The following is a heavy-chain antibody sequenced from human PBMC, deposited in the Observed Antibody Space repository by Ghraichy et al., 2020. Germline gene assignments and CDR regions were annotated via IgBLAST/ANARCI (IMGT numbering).Heavy chain of an antibody. J-gene: IGHJ4*02. V-gene: IGHV1-18*04. D-gene: IGHD3-10*01. CDR2: ISAYNGNT. CDR1: GYTFTSYG. Sequence: ASVKVSCKASGYTFTSYGISWVRRAPGQGLEWMGWISAYNGNTNYAQKLQGRVTMTTDTSTSTAYMELRSLRSDDTAVYYCARVSYYGSDPYYFDYWGQGTLVTVSS. CDR3: ARVSYYGSDPYYFDY.